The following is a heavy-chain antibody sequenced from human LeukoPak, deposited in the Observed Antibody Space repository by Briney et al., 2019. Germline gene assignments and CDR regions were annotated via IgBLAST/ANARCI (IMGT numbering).Heavy chain of an antibody. J-gene: IGHJ4*02. CDR2: ISSSSSYI. V-gene: IGHV3-21*01. CDR3: ASTVDGYNSHSLDY. CDR1: GFTFSSYS. Sequence: GGSLRLSCAASGFTFSSYSMNWVRHAPGKGLEWVSSISSSSSYIYYADSVKGRFTISRDNAKNSLYLQMNSLRAEDTAVYYCASTVDGYNSHSLDYWGQGTLVTVSS. D-gene: IGHD5-24*01.